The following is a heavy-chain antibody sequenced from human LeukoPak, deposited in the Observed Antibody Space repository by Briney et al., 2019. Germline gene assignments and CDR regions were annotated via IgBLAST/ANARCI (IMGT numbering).Heavy chain of an antibody. Sequence: GGSLRLSCAASGFTFSSYSMNWVRQAPGKGLEWVSSISSSSSYIYYADSVKGRFTISRDNAKNSLYLQMNSLRAEDTAVYYCARVPGPTHYYYYGMDVWGQGTTVTVSS. CDR1: GFTFSSYS. CDR2: ISSSSSYI. J-gene: IGHJ6*02. V-gene: IGHV3-21*01. CDR3: ARVPGPTHYYYYGMDV.